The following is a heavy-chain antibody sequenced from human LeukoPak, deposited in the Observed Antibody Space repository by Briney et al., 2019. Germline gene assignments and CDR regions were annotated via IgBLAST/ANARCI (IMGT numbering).Heavy chain of an antibody. V-gene: IGHV4-59*01. D-gene: IGHD1-26*01. Sequence: SETLSLTCTVSGGSISSYYWSWIRQPPGKGLEWIGYIYYSGSTNYNPSLKSRVTIPVDTSKNQFSLKLSSVTAADTAVYYCARIGVSGSYYFDYWGQGTLVTVSS. J-gene: IGHJ4*02. CDR2: IYYSGST. CDR3: ARIGVSGSYYFDY. CDR1: GGSISSYY.